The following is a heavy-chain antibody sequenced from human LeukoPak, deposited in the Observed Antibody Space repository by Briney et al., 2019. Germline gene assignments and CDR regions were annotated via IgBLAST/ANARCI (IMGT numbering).Heavy chain of an antibody. CDR1: GYTFTGYY. V-gene: IGHV1-2*02. D-gene: IGHD1-26*01. CDR3: ARGSIVGATFDYFDY. Sequence: ASVKVSCKASGYTFTGYYMHWVRQAPGQGLEWMGWINPNSGDTNSAQKFQGRVTMTRDTSISTAYMELYRLRSDDTAVYYCARGSIVGATFDYFDYWGQGTLVTVSS. J-gene: IGHJ4*02. CDR2: INPNSGDT.